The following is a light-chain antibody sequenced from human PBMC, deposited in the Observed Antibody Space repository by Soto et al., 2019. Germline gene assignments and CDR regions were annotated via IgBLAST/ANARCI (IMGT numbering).Light chain of an antibody. CDR3: QQYVRSPPRLT. Sequence: IVLTQSPGTLSLSPGERATLSCRTSQTISSSYLAWYQQKPGQAPRLVIYGTSSRATGIPDRFSGSGSGTDFNLTISRLEPEDFAVDYCQQYVRSPPRLTFGGGTKVEIK. V-gene: IGKV3-20*01. CDR1: QTISSSY. J-gene: IGKJ4*01. CDR2: GTS.